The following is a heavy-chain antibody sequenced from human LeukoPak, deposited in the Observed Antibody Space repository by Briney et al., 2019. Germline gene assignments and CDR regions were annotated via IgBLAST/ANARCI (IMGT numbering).Heavy chain of an antibody. V-gene: IGHV3-30*18. Sequence: GRSLRLSCAASGFTFSSYGMHWVRQAPGKGLEWVAVISYDGSNKHYADSVKGRFTISRDNSKNTLYLQMNSLRAEDTAVYYCAKDHWVFYDSSGYPDYWGQGTLVTVSS. CDR1: GFTFSSYG. CDR2: ISYDGSNK. D-gene: IGHD3-22*01. J-gene: IGHJ4*02. CDR3: AKDHWVFYDSSGYPDY.